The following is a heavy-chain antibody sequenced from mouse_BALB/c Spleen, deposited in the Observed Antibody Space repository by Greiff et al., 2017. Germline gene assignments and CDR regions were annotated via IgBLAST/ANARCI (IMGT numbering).Heavy chain of an antibody. CDR3: AREHYYGTPRYFDV. V-gene: IGHV14-3*02. CDR1: GFNIKDTY. CDR2: IDPANGNT. J-gene: IGHJ1*01. D-gene: IGHD1-1*01. Sequence: VQLQQSGAELVKPGASVKLSCTASGFNIKDTYMHWVKQRPEQGLEWIGRIDPANGNTKYDPKFQGKATITADTSSNTAYLQLSSLTSEDTAVYFCAREHYYGTPRYFDVWGAGTTVTVSS.